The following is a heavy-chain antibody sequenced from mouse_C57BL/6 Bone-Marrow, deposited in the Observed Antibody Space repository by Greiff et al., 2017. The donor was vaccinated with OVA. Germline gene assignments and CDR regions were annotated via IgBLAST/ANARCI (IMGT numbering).Heavy chain of an antibody. D-gene: IGHD4-1*01. V-gene: IGHV1-63*01. CDR1: GYTFTNYW. CDR3: ARGGNWDWYFDV. Sequence: QVHVKQSGAELVRPGTSVKMSCKASGYTFTNYWIGWAKQRPGHGLEWIGDIYPGGGYTNYNEKFKGKATLTADKSSSTAYMQFSSLTSEDSDIYYCARGGNWDWYFDVWGTGTTVTVSS. CDR2: IYPGGGYT. J-gene: IGHJ1*03.